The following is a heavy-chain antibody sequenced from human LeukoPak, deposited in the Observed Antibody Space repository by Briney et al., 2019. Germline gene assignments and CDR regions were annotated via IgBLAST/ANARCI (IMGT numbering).Heavy chain of an antibody. D-gene: IGHD3-22*01. V-gene: IGHV1-8*01. CDR1: GYTFTSYD. J-gene: IGHJ4*02. Sequence: ASVKVSCKASGYTFTSYDINWVRQATGQGLEWMGWMNPNSGNTGYAQKFQGRVTMTRNTSISTAYMELSSLRSEDTAVYYCARGFRPGYYDSKANDYWGQGTLVTVSS. CDR2: MNPNSGNT. CDR3: ARGFRPGYYDSKANDY.